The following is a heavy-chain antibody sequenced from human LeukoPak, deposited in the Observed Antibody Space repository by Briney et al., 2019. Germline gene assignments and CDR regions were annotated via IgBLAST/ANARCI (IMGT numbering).Heavy chain of an antibody. CDR1: GFTFSSYA. Sequence: PGGSLRLSCAASGFTFSSYAMHWVRQAPGKGLEGVAVISYEGSNKYYADSVKGRFTISRDNSKNTLYLQMNSLRAEDTAVYYCGRDFEKGRKGYFQNWGQGTLVTVSS. D-gene: IGHD3-9*01. J-gene: IGHJ1*01. CDR3: GRDFEKGRKGYFQN. CDR2: ISYEGSNK. V-gene: IGHV3-30-3*01.